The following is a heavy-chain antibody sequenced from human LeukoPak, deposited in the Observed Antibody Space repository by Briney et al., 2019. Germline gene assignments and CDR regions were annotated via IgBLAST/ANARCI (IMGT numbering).Heavy chain of an antibody. CDR2: ISSSSSYI. V-gene: IGHV3-21*01. D-gene: IGHD4-17*01. J-gene: IGHJ4*02. Sequence: GGSLRLSCAASGFTFSSYSMNWVRQAPGKGLEWVSSISSSSSYIYYADSVKGRFTISRDNSKNTLYLQMNSLRAEDTAVYYFARVDYGDYGFDYWGQGTLVTVSS. CDR1: GFTFSSYS. CDR3: ARVDYGDYGFDY.